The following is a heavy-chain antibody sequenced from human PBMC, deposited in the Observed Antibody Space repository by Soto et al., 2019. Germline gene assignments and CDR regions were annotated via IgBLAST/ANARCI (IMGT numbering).Heavy chain of an antibody. D-gene: IGHD6-13*01. Sequence: SETLSLTCTVSGGSISSSSYYWGWIRQPPGKGLEWIGSIYYSGSTYYNPSLKSRVTISVDTSKNQFSLKLSSVTAADTAVYYCARIVTAAAATDYWGQGTLVNVSP. V-gene: IGHV4-39*01. CDR3: ARIVTAAAATDY. J-gene: IGHJ4*01. CDR1: GGSISSSSYY. CDR2: IYYSGST.